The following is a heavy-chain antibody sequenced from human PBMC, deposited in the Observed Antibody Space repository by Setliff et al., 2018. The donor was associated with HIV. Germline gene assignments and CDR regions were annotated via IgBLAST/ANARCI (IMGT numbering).Heavy chain of an antibody. V-gene: IGHV1-46*04. CDR3: ARGFDTAMVDY. Sequence: ASVKVSCKASGYTFTSYYIHWVRQVPGQGLEWMGIINPSDGSTSTTNAQKLQGRVTMTRDTSTSTTYMELSSLRSDDTAVYYCARGFDTAMVDYWGQGTLVTVSS. J-gene: IGHJ4*02. D-gene: IGHD5-18*01. CDR2: INPSDGST. CDR1: GYTFTSYY.